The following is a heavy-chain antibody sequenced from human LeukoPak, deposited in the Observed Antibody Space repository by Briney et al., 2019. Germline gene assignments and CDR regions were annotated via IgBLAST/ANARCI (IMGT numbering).Heavy chain of an antibody. J-gene: IGHJ3*02. Sequence: ASVKVSCKASGGTFSSYAISWVRQAPGQGLEWMGGIIPIFGTANYAQKFQGRVTITADESTSTAYMELSSLRSEDTAVYYCARAGPPPYYYDSSGYPGGAFDIWGQGTMVTVSS. CDR3: ARAGPPPYYYDSSGYPGGAFDI. V-gene: IGHV1-69*13. D-gene: IGHD3-22*01. CDR2: IIPIFGTA. CDR1: GGTFSSYA.